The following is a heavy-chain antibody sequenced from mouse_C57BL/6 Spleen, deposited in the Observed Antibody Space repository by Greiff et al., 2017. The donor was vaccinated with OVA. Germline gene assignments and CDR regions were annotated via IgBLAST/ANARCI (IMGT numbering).Heavy chain of an antibody. J-gene: IGHJ1*03. CDR1: GYAFSSYW. V-gene: IGHV1-80*01. CDR2: IYPGDGDT. Sequence: VQLQQSGAELVKPGASVKISCKASGYAFSSYWMNWVKQRPGKGLEWIGQIYPGDGDTNYNGKFKGKATLTADKSSSTAYMQLSSLTSEDSAVYFCAIFDYGGDWYFDVWGTGTTVTVSS. D-gene: IGHD2-4*01. CDR3: AIFDYGGDWYFDV.